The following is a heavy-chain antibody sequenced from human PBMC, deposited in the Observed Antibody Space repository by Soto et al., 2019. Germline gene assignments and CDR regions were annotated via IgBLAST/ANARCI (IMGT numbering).Heavy chain of an antibody. CDR3: ARESPVALGVPTYMDR. J-gene: IGHJ6*02. CDR1: GCSIRSGYY. CDR2: IYYSGNT. D-gene: IGHD3-3*02. V-gene: IGHV4-31*03. Sequence: TLSLTCTVSGCSIRSGYYWSGIRQYPGKGLEWIGYIYYSGNTYYNPSLKSRVSISLDTSKSQFSLKLDSVTAADTAVYYCARESPVALGVPTYMDRWGQGTTVTFSS.